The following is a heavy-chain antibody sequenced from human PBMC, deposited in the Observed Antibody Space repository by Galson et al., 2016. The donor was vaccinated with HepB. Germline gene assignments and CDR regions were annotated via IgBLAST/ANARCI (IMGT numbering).Heavy chain of an antibody. CDR1: GFTSSIYA. J-gene: IGHJ4*02. V-gene: IGHV3-53*01. CDR3: ASMTGTTPGGY. CDR2: IYSGGGT. Sequence: LRLSCAASGFTSSIYAMHWVRQAPGKGLEWVSLIYSGGGTYYADSVKGRFTISRDNSKNTLYLQMNSLRAEDTAVYYCASMTGTTPGGYWGQGTLVTVSS. D-gene: IGHD1-20*01.